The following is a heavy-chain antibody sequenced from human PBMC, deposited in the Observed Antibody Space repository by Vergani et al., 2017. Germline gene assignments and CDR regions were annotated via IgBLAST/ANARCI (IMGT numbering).Heavy chain of an antibody. J-gene: IGHJ3*02. CDR1: GGSFSSSSYC. Sequence: QLQLQESGPGLVKPSETLSLTCTVSGGSFSSSSYCWGWIRQPPGKGLEWIGSINYSGSTNYNPSLKSRVTISVDKSKNQFSLKLSSVTAADTAVYYCARARIGVGATEAFDIWGQGTMVTVSS. V-gene: IGHV4-39*07. CDR3: ARARIGVGATEAFDI. CDR2: INYSGST. D-gene: IGHD1-26*01.